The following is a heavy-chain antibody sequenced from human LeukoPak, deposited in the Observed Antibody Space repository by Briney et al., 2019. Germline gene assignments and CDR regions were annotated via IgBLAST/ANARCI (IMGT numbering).Heavy chain of an antibody. D-gene: IGHD2-2*01. V-gene: IGHV4-38-2*01. Sequence: SETLSLTCAVSGYSISSGYYWGWIRQPPGKGLEWIGSIYHSGSTYYNPSLKSRATISVDTSKNQFSLKLSSVTAADTAVYYCARAFVVVVPAANWFDPWGQGTLVTVSS. J-gene: IGHJ5*02. CDR1: GYSISSGYY. CDR2: IYHSGST. CDR3: ARAFVVVVPAANWFDP.